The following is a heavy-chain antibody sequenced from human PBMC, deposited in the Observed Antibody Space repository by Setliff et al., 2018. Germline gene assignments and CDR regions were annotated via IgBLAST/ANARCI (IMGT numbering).Heavy chain of an antibody. CDR3: VRTFNGSPADR. D-gene: IGHD2-2*01. J-gene: IGHJ5*02. CDR1: GDSINTPTYH. V-gene: IGHV4-39*01. Sequence: PSETLSLTCTVSGDSINTPTYHWGWVRQPPGKGLEWIGLIYYTGITYYNPSLKSRVTISEDMSENQISLKLNPVTAADTAVYYYVRTFNGSPADRWGQGTLVTVSS. CDR2: IYYTGIT.